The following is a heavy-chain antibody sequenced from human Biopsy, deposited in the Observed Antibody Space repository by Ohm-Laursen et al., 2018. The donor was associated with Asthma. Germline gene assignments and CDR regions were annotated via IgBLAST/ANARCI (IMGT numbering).Heavy chain of an antibody. CDR1: GGTFSSNS. CDR3: ARRNQWLSLSLDF. CDR2: ILTKFDIT. Sequence: SSVKVSCKASGGTFSSNSINWVRQAPGQGLEWMGTILTKFDITSYAEKFQGRVTITADKSTSTTYMELSRLRSEDTAVYYCARRNQWLSLSLDFWGQGTLVTVSS. D-gene: IGHD5-12*01. V-gene: IGHV1-69*02. J-gene: IGHJ4*02.